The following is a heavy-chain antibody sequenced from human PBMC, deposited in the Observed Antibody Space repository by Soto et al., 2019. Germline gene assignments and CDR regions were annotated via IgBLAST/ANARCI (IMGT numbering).Heavy chain of an antibody. J-gene: IGHJ5*02. CDR2: IYSGGST. V-gene: IGHV3-53*01. D-gene: IGHD3-9*01. Sequence: EVQLVESGGGLIQPGGSLRLSCAASGFTVSSNYMSWVRQAPGKGLEWVSVIYSGGSTYYADSVEGRFTISRDNSKNTLYLQMNSLRAEDTAVYYCARGLRYFDWLSWGQGTLDTVSS. CDR3: ARGLRYFDWLS. CDR1: GFTVSSNY.